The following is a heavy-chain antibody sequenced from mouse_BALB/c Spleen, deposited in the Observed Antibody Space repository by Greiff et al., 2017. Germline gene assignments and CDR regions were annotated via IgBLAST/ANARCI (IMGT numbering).Heavy chain of an antibody. J-gene: IGHJ2*01. V-gene: IGHV14-3*02. D-gene: IGHD2-3*01. Sequence: VQLQQSGAELVKPGASVKLSCTVSGFNIKDTYMHWVKQRPEQGLEWIGRIDPANGNTKYDPKFQGKATITTDTSSNTAYLQLSSLTSEDTAVYHSARSGDLYALDYWGQGTTLTVSS. CDR2: IDPANGNT. CDR3: ARSGDLYALDY. CDR1: GFNIKDTY.